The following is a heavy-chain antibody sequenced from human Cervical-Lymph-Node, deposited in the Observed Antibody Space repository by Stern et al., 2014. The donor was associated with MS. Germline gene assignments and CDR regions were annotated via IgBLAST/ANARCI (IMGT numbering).Heavy chain of an antibody. CDR1: GYSFTNYW. J-gene: IGHJ4*02. CDR2: IYHGDYDA. V-gene: IGHV5-51*01. D-gene: IGHD2-15*01. Sequence: VQLVQSGAEVKKPGESLKISCKGSGYSFTNYWIGWVSQMPGTGLEWMGIIYHGDYDAPSSPTFEGQVTISADNSISTAYLQWISLKASDTAMYYCARLISAQLEHCSGGSFYVFDYWGQGTLVTVSS. CDR3: ARLISAQLEHCSGGSFYVFDY.